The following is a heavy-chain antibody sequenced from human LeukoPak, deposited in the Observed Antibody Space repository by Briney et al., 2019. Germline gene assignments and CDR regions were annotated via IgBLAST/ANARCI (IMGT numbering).Heavy chain of an antibody. CDR3: ARLRGYGDYFDY. CDR1: GGSISSYY. J-gene: IGHJ4*02. CDR2: FYYSGST. D-gene: IGHD4-17*01. V-gene: IGHV4-59*08. Sequence: PSETLSLTCTVSGGSISSYYWSWIRQPPGKGLEWIGYFYYSGSTNYNPSLKSRVTISVDTSKNQFSLKLSSVTAADTAVYYCARLRGYGDYFDYWGQGTLVTVSS.